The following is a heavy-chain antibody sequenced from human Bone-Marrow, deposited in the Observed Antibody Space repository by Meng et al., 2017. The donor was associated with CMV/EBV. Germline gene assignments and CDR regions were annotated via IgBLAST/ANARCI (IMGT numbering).Heavy chain of an antibody. CDR1: GYTFTSSD. CDR3: ADSQDAGKYYDFWSGYYTGTGWFDP. CDR2: MNPNSGNT. D-gene: IGHD3-3*01. J-gene: IGHJ5*02. V-gene: IGHV1-8*03. Sequence: GGSLRLSCEASGYTFTSSDINWVRQANGQGLEWMGWMNPNSGNTGYAQKFQGRVTITRNTSISTAYMELSSLRSEDTAVYYCADSQDAGKYYDFWSGYYTGTGWFDPWGQGTLVTVSS.